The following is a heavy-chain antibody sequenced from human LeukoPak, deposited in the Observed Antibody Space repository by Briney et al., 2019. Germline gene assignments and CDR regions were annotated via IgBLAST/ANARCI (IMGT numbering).Heavy chain of an antibody. Sequence: PSETLSLTCTVSGYSISSGYYWGWIRQPPGKGLEWIGSIYHSGGTYYNPSLKSRVTMSVDTSKNQFSLKLSSVTAADTAVYFCARDEAPEYWGQGTLVTVSS. V-gene: IGHV4-38-2*02. CDR3: ARDEAPEY. J-gene: IGHJ4*02. CDR2: IYHSGGT. CDR1: GYSISSGYY.